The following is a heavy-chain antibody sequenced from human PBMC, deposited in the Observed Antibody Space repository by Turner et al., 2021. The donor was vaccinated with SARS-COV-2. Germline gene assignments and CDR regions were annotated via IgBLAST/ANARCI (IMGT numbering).Heavy chain of an antibody. CDR3: AKGDLL. CDR1: GFIFSNYP. D-gene: IGHD2-15*01. Sequence: VQLLESGGGFEQPGGSLRLSCAGSGFIFSNYPMSWVRQAPGKGLEWVSTITANGANTYYADSVKGRFTISRDNYRNTLYLQLSSLRAEDTATYFCAKGDLLGGQGTLVTVSS. V-gene: IGHV3-23*01. J-gene: IGHJ4*02. CDR2: ITANGANT.